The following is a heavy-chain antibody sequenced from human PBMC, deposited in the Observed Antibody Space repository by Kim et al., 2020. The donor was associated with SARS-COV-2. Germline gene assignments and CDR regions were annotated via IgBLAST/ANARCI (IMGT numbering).Heavy chain of an antibody. CDR3: ARGALEIFGVVGWFDP. CDR1: GGSISSYY. CDR2: IYYSGST. J-gene: IGHJ5*01. Sequence: SETLSLTCTVSGGSISSYYWSWIRQPPGKGPEWIGYIYYSGSTNYNPSLKSRVTISVDTSKNQFSLKLSSVTAADTAVYYCARGALEIFGVVGWFDPWGQGTLVTVSS. V-gene: IGHV4-59*13. D-gene: IGHD3-3*01.